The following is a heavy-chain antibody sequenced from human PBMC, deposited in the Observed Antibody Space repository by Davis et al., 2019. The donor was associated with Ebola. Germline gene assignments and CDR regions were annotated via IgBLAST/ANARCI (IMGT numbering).Heavy chain of an antibody. J-gene: IGHJ4*02. Sequence: ASVKVSCKASGYTFTGYYMHWVRQAPGQGLEWMGWINPNSGGTNYAQKLQGRVTMTTDTSTSTAYMELRSLRSDDTAVYYCARDGTVNDYFDYWGQGTLVTVSS. CDR3: ARDGTVNDYFDY. V-gene: IGHV1-2*02. D-gene: IGHD4-17*01. CDR1: GYTFTGYY. CDR2: INPNSGGT.